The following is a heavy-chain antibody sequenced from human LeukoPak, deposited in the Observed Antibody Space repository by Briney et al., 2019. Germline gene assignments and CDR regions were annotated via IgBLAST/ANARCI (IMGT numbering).Heavy chain of an antibody. Sequence: SETLSFTCAVYGVSFSGYYWSWIRQPPGKGLEWIGEINHSGSTNYNPSLKSRVTISVDTSKNQFSLKLSSVTAADTAVYYCARGGYDFWSGYYLKAPSYYYGMDVWGQGTTVTVSS. CDR3: ARGGYDFWSGYYLKAPSYYYGMDV. CDR1: GVSFSGYY. D-gene: IGHD3-3*01. CDR2: INHSGST. J-gene: IGHJ6*02. V-gene: IGHV4-34*01.